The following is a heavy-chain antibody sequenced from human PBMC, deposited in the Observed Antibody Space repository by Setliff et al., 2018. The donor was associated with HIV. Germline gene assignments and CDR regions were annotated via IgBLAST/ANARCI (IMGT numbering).Heavy chain of an antibody. V-gene: IGHV5-51*01. CDR1: GYSFTSHW. J-gene: IGHJ2*01. Sequence: PGESLKISCKGSGYSFTSHWIAWVRQMPGQGLEWMGIIYPSDSATAYSPSFQGQITISADKSISTAYLQWSSLKASDTAIYYCARSHFITLFGVIYYLGYFDLWGRGTQVTVSS. CDR2: IYPSDSAT. CDR3: ARSHFITLFGVIYYLGYFDL. D-gene: IGHD3-3*01.